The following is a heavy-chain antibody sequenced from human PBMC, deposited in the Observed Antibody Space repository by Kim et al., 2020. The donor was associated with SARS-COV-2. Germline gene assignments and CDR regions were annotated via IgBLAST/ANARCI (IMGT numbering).Heavy chain of an antibody. CDR2: ISYDGSNK. D-gene: IGHD6-19*01. Sequence: GGSLRLSCAASGFTFSSYGMHWVRQAPGKGLEWVAVISYDGSNKYYADSVKGRFTISRDNSKNTPYLQMNSLRAEDTAVYYCAKELPPGYSSGWSYYYSGMDLWGQGTTVTVSS. CDR1: GFTFSSYG. J-gene: IGHJ6*02. V-gene: IGHV3-30*18. CDR3: AKELPPGYSSGWSYYYSGMDL.